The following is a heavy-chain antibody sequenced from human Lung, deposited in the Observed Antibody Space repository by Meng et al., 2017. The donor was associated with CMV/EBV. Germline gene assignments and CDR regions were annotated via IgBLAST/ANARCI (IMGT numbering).Heavy chain of an antibody. CDR3: ARALREYSSSSSDS. D-gene: IGHD6-6*01. V-gene: IGHV1-69*10. CDR2: LITILNAP. Sequence: SVKVSCKASGDMFSTYAITWVRQAPGQGLEWRGELITILNAPNYAQKFQGRVRITADKSTTTAYMELSSLRSDDTAVYYCARALREYSSSSSDSWGQGTLVXVSS. CDR1: GDMFSTYA. J-gene: IGHJ4*02.